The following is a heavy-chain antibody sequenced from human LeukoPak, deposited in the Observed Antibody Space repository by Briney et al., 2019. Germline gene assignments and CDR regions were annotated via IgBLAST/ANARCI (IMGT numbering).Heavy chain of an antibody. J-gene: IGHJ3*02. CDR3: ATKRITIFGVVILDDAFDI. CDR1: GYTFTSYD. Sequence: ASVKVSCEASGYTFTSYDINWVRQATGQGLEWMGWMNPNSGNTGYAQKFQGRVTMTRNTSISTAYMELSSLRSEDTAVYYCATKRITIFGVVILDDAFDIWGQGTMVTVSS. CDR2: MNPNSGNT. D-gene: IGHD3-3*01. V-gene: IGHV1-8*01.